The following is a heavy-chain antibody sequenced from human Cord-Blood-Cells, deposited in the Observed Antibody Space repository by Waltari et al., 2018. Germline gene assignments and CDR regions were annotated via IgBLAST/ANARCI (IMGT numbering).Heavy chain of an antibody. CDR2: IKTNTWNP. CDR1: GYTFTSYA. D-gene: IGHD2-2*01. V-gene: IGHV7-4-1*02. CDR3: ARVPSWEWFDP. J-gene: IGHJ5*02. Sequence: QVQLVHSGSELKKPGASVKVSCKASGYTFTSYALNWVRQAPGQGLEWMGWIKTNTWNPTYAQGFTGRFVVSLDTSVSTAYLQISSLKAEDTAVYYCARVPSWEWFDPWGQGTLVTVSS.